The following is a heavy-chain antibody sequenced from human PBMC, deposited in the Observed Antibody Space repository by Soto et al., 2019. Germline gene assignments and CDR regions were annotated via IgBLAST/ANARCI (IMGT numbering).Heavy chain of an antibody. CDR2: IYHGGTT. CDR1: GDSISSGSY. CDR3: ARVHVMVVSCSTFDY. J-gene: IGHJ4*03. D-gene: IGHD3-10*01. Sequence: PSETLSLTCTVSGDSISSGSYWGWIGQPPGEGPEWIASIYHGGTTFYNPSLKSRISISVDTSKIQYSLRLTCLTAADTATYYCARVHVMVVSCSTFDYWGPGTLVTVSS. V-gene: IGHV4-38-2*02.